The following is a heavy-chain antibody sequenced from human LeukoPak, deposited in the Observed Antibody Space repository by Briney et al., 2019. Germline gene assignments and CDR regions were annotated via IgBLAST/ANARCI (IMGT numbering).Heavy chain of an antibody. V-gene: IGHV3-53*01. J-gene: IGHJ4*02. CDR1: GFSISYNY. D-gene: IGHD2-8*02. Sequence: PGGSLRLSCVVSGFSISYNYMSWVRQAPGKGLEWVSLIYSAGDSYYADSVKGRFIISKDTSKNTVYLQMNRLRPEDTAVYYCASHYCSAGSCYFDGWGQGALVAVSS. CDR3: ASHYCSAGSCYFDG. CDR2: IYSAGDS.